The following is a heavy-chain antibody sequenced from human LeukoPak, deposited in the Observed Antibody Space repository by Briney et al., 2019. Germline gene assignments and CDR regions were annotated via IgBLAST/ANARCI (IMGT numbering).Heavy chain of an antibody. CDR3: ARDGGYSYGYVWVDYYYYMDV. CDR1: GGSISSSNW. J-gene: IGHJ6*03. Sequence: PSGTLSLTCAVSGGSISSSNWWSWVRQPPGKGLEWIGEIYHSGSTNYNPSLKSRVTISVDKSKNQFSLKLSSVTAADTAVYYCARDGGYSYGYVWVDYYYYMDVWGKGTTVTISS. D-gene: IGHD5-18*01. V-gene: IGHV4-4*02. CDR2: IYHSGST.